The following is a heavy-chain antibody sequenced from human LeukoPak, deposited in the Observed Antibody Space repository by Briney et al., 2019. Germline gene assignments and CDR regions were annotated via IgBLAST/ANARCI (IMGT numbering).Heavy chain of an antibody. J-gene: IGHJ3*02. CDR2: IYPGDSDT. D-gene: IGHD1-14*01. CDR3: ARHPDTTGYAFDI. V-gene: IGHV5-51*01. CDR1: GYSFTSYW. Sequence: GESLKISCKGSGYSFTSYWIGWVRQMPGKGLEWMGIIYPGDSDTRYSPSFQGQVTISADKSISTAYLQWSSLKASDTAMYYCARHPDTTGYAFDIWGQGTMVTVSS.